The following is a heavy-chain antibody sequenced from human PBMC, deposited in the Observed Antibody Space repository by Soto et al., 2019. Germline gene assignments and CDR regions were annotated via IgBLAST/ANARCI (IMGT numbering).Heavy chain of an antibody. CDR1: GYTFTSYA. CDR3: ARDQFSCSSGWYICRPSEFDY. CDR2: INAGNGNT. J-gene: IGHJ4*02. D-gene: IGHD6-19*01. V-gene: IGHV1-3*01. Sequence: GASVKVSCKASGYTFTSYAMHWVRQAPGRRLEWMGWINAGNGNTKYSQKFQGRVTITRDTSASTAYMELSSLRSEDTAVYYCARDQFSCSSGWYICRPSEFDYWGQGTLVTVSS.